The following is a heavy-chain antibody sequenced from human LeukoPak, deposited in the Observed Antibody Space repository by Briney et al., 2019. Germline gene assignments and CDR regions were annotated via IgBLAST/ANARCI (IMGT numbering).Heavy chain of an antibody. D-gene: IGHD1-26*01. CDR2: NYSGGST. CDR1: GFTFSSYT. V-gene: IGHV3-53*01. Sequence: GGSLRLSCAASGFTFSSYTMSWVRQAPGKGLEWVSVNYSGGSTYYADSVKGRFTTSRDNSKNTLYLQMNSLRAEDTAVYYCALLGPWGSYYGDFDYWGQGTLVTVSS. CDR3: ALLGPWGSYYGDFDY. J-gene: IGHJ4*02.